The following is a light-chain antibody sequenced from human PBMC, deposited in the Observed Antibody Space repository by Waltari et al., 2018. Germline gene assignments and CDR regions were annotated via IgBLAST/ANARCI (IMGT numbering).Light chain of an antibody. Sequence: EIVLTQSPGTLSSSPGESASPSCRASQSLGNTYLAWYQQTPGQAPRLLIFDASRRATGIPDRFSGSGSGTDFTLTISRLEPEDFAVYFCQKYGRTPRPFGGGTKVEI. J-gene: IGKJ4*01. CDR1: QSLGNTY. CDR2: DAS. V-gene: IGKV3-20*01. CDR3: QKYGRTPRP.